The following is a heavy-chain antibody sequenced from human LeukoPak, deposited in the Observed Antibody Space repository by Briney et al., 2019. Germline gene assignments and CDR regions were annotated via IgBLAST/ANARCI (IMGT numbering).Heavy chain of an antibody. V-gene: IGHV4-31*03. CDR3: ARVEATYYYGSGSSDWFDP. D-gene: IGHD3-10*01. Sequence: SQTLSLTCTVSGVSISSGGYYWSWIRQHPGKGLEWIGYIYYSGSTYYNPSLKSRFTISVDTSKNQFSLKLSSVTAADTAVYYCARVEATYYYGSGSSDWFDPWGQGTLVTVSS. CDR2: IYYSGST. CDR1: GVSISSGGYY. J-gene: IGHJ5*02.